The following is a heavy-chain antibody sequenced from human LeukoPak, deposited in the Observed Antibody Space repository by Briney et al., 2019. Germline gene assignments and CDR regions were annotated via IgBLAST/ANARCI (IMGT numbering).Heavy chain of an antibody. CDR3: ARNPAESYCSGGSCPGYYFDY. D-gene: IGHD2-15*01. Sequence: GGSLRLSCAASGFTFSSYEMNWVRQAPGKGLEWVSYISSSGSTIHYADSVKGRFTISRDNAKNSLYLQMNSLRAEDTAVYYCARNPAESYCSGGSCPGYYFDYWGQGTLVTVSS. J-gene: IGHJ4*02. CDR2: ISSSGSTI. V-gene: IGHV3-48*03. CDR1: GFTFSSYE.